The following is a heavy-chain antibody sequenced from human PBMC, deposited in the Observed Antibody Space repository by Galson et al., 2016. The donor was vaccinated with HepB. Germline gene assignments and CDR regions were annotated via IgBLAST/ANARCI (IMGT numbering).Heavy chain of an antibody. V-gene: IGHV3-11*01. CDR1: GFTFSDYY. CDR2: ISGNGATM. Sequence: SLRLSCAASGFTFSDYYMSWIRQAPGKGLEWVSYISGNGATMYYADSVKGRFTISRDHAKKSVYLQMNSLRAEDTAMYYCAKDSWGRGYTYGGYFESWGQGTLVTVSS. CDR3: AKDSWGRGYTYGGYFES. D-gene: IGHD5-18*01. J-gene: IGHJ4*02.